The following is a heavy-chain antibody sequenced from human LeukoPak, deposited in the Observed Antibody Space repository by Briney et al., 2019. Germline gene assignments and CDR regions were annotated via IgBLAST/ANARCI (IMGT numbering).Heavy chain of an antibody. CDR1: GYTFSDYF. J-gene: IGHJ6*02. V-gene: IGHV1-2*02. D-gene: IGHD2-2*01. CDR2: INPNSGGT. Sequence: GASVKVSCKTSGYTFSDYFVHWVRQAPGQGLEWMGWINPNSGGTNYAQKFQGRVTMTRDTSISTAYMELSRLRSDDTAVYYCARDQTERATVVVPAATYYYYGMDVWGQGTTVTVSS. CDR3: ARDQTERATVVVPAATYYYYGMDV.